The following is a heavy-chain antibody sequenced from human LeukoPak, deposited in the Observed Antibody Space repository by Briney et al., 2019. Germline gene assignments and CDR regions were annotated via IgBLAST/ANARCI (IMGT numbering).Heavy chain of an antibody. CDR3: ARAYALAHYYGMDV. CDR2: ISSSSSYI. CDR1: GFTFSSYS. V-gene: IGHV3-21*01. J-gene: IGHJ6*02. Sequence: GGSLRLSCAASGFTFSSYSMNWVRQAPGKGLEWVSSISSSSSYIYYADSVKGRFTNSRDSAKNSLYLQMNSLRAEDTAVYYCARAYALAHYYGMDVWGQGTTVTVSS. D-gene: IGHD3-16*01.